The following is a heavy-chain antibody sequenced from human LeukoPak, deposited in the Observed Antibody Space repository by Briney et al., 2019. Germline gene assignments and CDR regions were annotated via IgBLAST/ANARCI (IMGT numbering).Heavy chain of an antibody. CDR2: ISNSSSTI. CDR1: GFTFSDYY. V-gene: IGHV3-11*04. Sequence: GGSLRLSCAASGFTFSDYYMSWIRQAPGKGLEWVSYISNSSSTIYYADSVKGRFTISRDNAKNSLYLQMNSLRAEDTAVYYCARDPYSGSYSAYYYYYMDVWGKGTTVTVSS. CDR3: ARDPYSGSYSAYYYYYMDV. D-gene: IGHD1-26*01. J-gene: IGHJ6*03.